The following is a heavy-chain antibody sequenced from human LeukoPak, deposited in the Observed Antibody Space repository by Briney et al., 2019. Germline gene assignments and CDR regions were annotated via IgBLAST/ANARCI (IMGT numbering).Heavy chain of an antibody. D-gene: IGHD3-22*01. J-gene: IGHJ4*02. CDR3: ASVVAYYDSSGAFDY. Sequence: SVKVSCKASGGTFSSYAISWVRQAPGQGLEWMGRIIPILGIANYAQKFQGRVTITADKSTSTAYMELSSLRFEDTAVYYCASVVAYYDSSGAFDYWGQGTLVTVSS. CDR1: GGTFSSYA. V-gene: IGHV1-69*04. CDR2: IIPILGIA.